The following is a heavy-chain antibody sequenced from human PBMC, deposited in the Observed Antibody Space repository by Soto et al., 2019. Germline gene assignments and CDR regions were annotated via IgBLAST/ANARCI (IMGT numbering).Heavy chain of an antibody. CDR2: ISSRSSYT. Sequence: PGGSLRLSCAVSGFSFSDYYMIWIRQAPGKGLEMVSYISSRSSYTVYADSVKGRFTISRDNGKNSLYLQMNSLRAEDTGIYYCARDAGQYQLLSDYWGQGALVTVSS. CDR1: GFSFSDYY. D-gene: IGHD2-2*01. J-gene: IGHJ4*02. CDR3: ARDAGQYQLLSDY. V-gene: IGHV3-11*06.